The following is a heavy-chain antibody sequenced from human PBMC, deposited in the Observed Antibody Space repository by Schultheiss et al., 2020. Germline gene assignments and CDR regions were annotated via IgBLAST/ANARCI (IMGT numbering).Heavy chain of an antibody. CDR2: INHSGST. J-gene: IGHJ4*02. CDR3: ARDIAVAGYFDY. Sequence: SETLSLTCAVYGGSFRGYYWSWIRQPPGKGLEWIGKINHSGSTNYNPSLKSRVTISVDTSKNQFSLKLSSVTAADTAVYYCARDIAVAGYFDYWGQGTLVTVSS. D-gene: IGHD6-19*01. CDR1: GGSFRGYY. V-gene: IGHV4-34*01.